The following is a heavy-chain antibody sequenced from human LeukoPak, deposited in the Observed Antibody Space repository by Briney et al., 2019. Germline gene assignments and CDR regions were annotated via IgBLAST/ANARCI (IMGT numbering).Heavy chain of an antibody. J-gene: IGHJ4*02. CDR2: IIPIFGTA. CDR1: GGTFSSYA. CDR3: GRVTMVRGVIHDY. Sequence: SVKVSCKASGGTFSSYAISWVRQAPGQGLEWMGGIIPIFGTANYAQKFQGRVTITADESTSTAYMELSSLRSEDTAVYYCGRVTMVRGVIHDYWGQGTLVTVSS. D-gene: IGHD3-10*01. V-gene: IGHV1-69*13.